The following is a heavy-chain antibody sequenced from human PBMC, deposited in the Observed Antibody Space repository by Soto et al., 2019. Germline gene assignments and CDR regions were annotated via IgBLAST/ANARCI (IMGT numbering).Heavy chain of an antibody. J-gene: IGHJ4*02. Sequence: SETLSLTCAVYGGSFSGYYWSWIRQPPGKGLEWIGEINHSGSTNYNPSLKSRVTISVDTSKNQFSLKLSSVTAADTAVYYCARGTGGSYSYFDYWGQGTLVTVSS. V-gene: IGHV4-34*01. CDR1: GGSFSGYY. CDR2: INHSGST. CDR3: ARGTGGSYSYFDY. D-gene: IGHD1-26*01.